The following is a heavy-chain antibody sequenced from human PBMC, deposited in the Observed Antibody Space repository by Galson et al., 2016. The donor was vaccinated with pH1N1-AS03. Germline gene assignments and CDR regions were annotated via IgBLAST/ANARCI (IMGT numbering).Heavy chain of an antibody. J-gene: IGHJ5*02. Sequence: LAIIYWNDDIRYSPSLRNRLTITKDTSKSQVVLTMTNMDPVDTATYFCARAYYGDFADWFDPWGQGTLVTVSS. V-gene: IGHV2-5*01. CDR3: ARAYYGDFADWFDP. CDR2: IYWNDDI. D-gene: IGHD4-17*01.